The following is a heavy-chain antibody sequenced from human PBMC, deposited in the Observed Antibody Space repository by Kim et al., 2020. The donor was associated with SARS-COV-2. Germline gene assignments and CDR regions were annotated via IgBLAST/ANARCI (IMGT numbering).Heavy chain of an antibody. Sequence: GGSLRLSCAASGFTFSSYSMNWVRQAPGKGLEWVSSISSSSSYIYYADSVKGRFTISRDNAKNSLYLQMNSLRAEDTAVYYCARALYDSSGPWGVGYWGQGTLVTVSS. CDR1: GFTFSSYS. CDR2: ISSSSSYI. D-gene: IGHD3-22*01. V-gene: IGHV3-21*01. CDR3: ARALYDSSGPWGVGY. J-gene: IGHJ4*02.